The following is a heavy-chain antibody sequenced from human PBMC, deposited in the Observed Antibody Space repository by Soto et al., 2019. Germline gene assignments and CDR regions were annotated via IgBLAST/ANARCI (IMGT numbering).Heavy chain of an antibody. CDR3: ARHLTIREGFGELLSCFDY. CDR1: GGSISSSSYY. CDR2: IYYSGST. V-gene: IGHV4-39*01. Sequence: SETLSLTCTVSGGSISSSSYYWGWIRQPPGKGLEWIGSIYYSGSTYYNPSLKSRVTISVDTSKNQFSLKLSSVTAADTAVYYCARHLTIREGFGELLSCFDYWGQGTLVTVSS. J-gene: IGHJ4*02. D-gene: IGHD3-10*01.